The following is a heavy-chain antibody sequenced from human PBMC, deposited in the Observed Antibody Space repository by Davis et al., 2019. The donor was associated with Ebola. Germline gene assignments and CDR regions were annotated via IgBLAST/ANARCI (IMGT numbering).Heavy chain of an antibody. D-gene: IGHD3-10*01. Sequence: GGSLRLSCAASGFTFSSYAMHWVRQAPGKGLEWVAVISYDGSNKYYADSVKGRFTISRDNSKNTLYLQMNSLRAEDTAVYYCARDLHLQGVIITYYYYYGMDVWGQGTTVTVSS. CDR2: ISYDGSNK. CDR1: GFTFSSYA. CDR3: ARDLHLQGVIITYYYYYGMDV. V-gene: IGHV3-30-3*01. J-gene: IGHJ6*02.